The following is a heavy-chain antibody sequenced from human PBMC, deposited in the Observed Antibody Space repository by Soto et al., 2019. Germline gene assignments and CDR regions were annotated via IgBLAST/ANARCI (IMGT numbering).Heavy chain of an antibody. D-gene: IGHD2-2*01. V-gene: IGHV5-51*01. CDR2: MFPWTSDT. CDR1: GYTFNSFW. Sequence: PGESLKISCQGSGYTFNSFWIGWVRQMPGEGLEWMGLMFPWTSDTRYSPSFQGHVSISVDRSTGTGYLQWNSLKASDTAMYYCARNRGLDEYAPLDAFDIWGQWTMVTVSS. J-gene: IGHJ3*02. CDR3: ARNRGLDEYAPLDAFDI.